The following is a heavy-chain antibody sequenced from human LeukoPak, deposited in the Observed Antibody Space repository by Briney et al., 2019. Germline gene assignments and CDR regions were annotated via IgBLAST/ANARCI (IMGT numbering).Heavy chain of an antibody. V-gene: IGHV3-33*08. CDR1: GFTFSSYA. Sequence: GGSLRLSCAASGFTFSSYAMSWVRQAPGKGLEWVAVIWYDGSNKYYADSVKGRFTISRDNSKNTLYLQMNSLRAEDTAVYYCARELGYYGSGSYCLDYWGQGTLVTVSS. J-gene: IGHJ4*02. CDR3: ARELGYYGSGSYCLDY. CDR2: IWYDGSNK. D-gene: IGHD3-10*01.